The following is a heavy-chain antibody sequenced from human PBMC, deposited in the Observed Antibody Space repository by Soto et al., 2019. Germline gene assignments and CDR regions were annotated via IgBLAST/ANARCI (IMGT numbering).Heavy chain of an antibody. CDR1: GGSINSYY. D-gene: IGHD5-12*01. V-gene: IGHV4-59*01. Sequence: QVQLQESGPGLVKPSETLSLTCTVSGGSINSYYWSWIRQPPGKGLEWIGYIYYSGSTTYNPSLKSRVTISVDTSKNQFSLKLRSVTAADTAVYYCARTTGYDFPSYYFDYWGQGTLVTVSS. CDR3: ARTTGYDFPSYYFDY. J-gene: IGHJ4*02. CDR2: IYYSGST.